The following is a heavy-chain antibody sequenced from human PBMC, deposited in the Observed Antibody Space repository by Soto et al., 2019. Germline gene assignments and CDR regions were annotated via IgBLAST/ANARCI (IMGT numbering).Heavy chain of an antibody. V-gene: IGHV5-51*01. D-gene: IGHD2-2*03. CDR1: GYRFTSYW. Sequence: PGESLKISCKGSGYRFTSYWIGWVRQMPGKGLEWMGIIYPGDSDTRYSPSFQGQVTISADKSISTAYLQWSSLKASDTAMYYCARRLGYCSSTSCYVGAFDIWGQGTMVTVSS. J-gene: IGHJ3*02. CDR3: ARRLGYCSSTSCYVGAFDI. CDR2: IYPGDSDT.